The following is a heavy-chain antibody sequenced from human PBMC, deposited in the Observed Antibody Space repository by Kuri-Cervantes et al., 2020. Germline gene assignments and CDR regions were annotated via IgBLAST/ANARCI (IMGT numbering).Heavy chain of an antibody. J-gene: IGHJ3*02. CDR1: GFTFDDYG. V-gene: IGHV3-48*01. CDR2: ISSSSSTI. CDR3: ARDPIQQWLVLGGAFDI. Sequence: GESLKISCAASGFTFDDYGMSWVRQAPGKGLEWVSYISSSSSTIYYADSVKGRFTISRDNAKNSLYLQMNSLRAEDTAVYYCARDPIQQWLVLGGAFDIWGQGTMVTVSS. D-gene: IGHD6-19*01.